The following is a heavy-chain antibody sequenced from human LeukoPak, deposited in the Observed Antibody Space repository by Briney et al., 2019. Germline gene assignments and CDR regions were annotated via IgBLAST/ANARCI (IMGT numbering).Heavy chain of an antibody. J-gene: IGHJ4*02. CDR3: ARVGYDFWSGYYTERVYYFDY. CDR2: IYYSGST. CDR1: GGSISSSSYY. D-gene: IGHD3-3*01. Sequence: SETLSLTCTVSGGSISSSSYYWGWIRQPPGKGLEWIGSIYYSGSTYYNPSLKSRVTISVDTSKNQFSLKLSSVTAADTAVYYCARVGYDFWSGYYTERVYYFDYWGQGTLVTVSS. V-gene: IGHV4-39*01.